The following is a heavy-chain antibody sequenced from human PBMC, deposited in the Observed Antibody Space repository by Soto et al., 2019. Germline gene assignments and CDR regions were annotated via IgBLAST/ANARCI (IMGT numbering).Heavy chain of an antibody. Sequence: VGALRLSCASSVFTFSNYPMSCVRHAPGKWLEWVSVISGSGAFYADSVKGRFTISRDHSKNTLYLQMNSLRGDDTAVYYCAKDSWGGTVSRWSHQSWGQRTLVTVSS. CDR2: ISGSGA. J-gene: IGHJ5*02. CDR1: VFTFSNYP. V-gene: IGHV3-23*01. D-gene: IGHD6-19*01. CDR3: AKDSWGGTVSRWSHQS.